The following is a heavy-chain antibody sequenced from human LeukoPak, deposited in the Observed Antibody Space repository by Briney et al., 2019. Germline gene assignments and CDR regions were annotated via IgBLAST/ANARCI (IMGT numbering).Heavy chain of an antibody. Sequence: GGSQRLSCAGSGFMFTRYWMSWVRQTPGKGLEWVANIKQDGSEKYYVDSVKGRFTISRDNAKNSLYLQMNSLRVEDTAIYYCARDATSDTLGSWGQGTLVTVSS. CDR1: GFMFTRYW. J-gene: IGHJ5*02. CDR2: IKQDGSEK. V-gene: IGHV3-7*01. D-gene: IGHD2-2*02. CDR3: ARDATSDTLGS.